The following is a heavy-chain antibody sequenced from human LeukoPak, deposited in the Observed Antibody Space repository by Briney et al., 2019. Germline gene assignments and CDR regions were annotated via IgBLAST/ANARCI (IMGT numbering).Heavy chain of an antibody. CDR3: MIAVNAVIICPYHFDS. V-gene: IGHV3-11*01. J-gene: IGHJ4*02. D-gene: IGHD2-21*01. CDR2: ISGSGLSA. Sequence: GGSLRLSCADSGFTFSEYCMGWVRQAPGQGLQWISYISGSGLSAWYADSVKGRFIISRDNAKNSLYLYMNIMRSLDMEVYSLMIAVNAVIICPYHFDSWGPGTLVTVSS. CDR1: GFTFSEYC.